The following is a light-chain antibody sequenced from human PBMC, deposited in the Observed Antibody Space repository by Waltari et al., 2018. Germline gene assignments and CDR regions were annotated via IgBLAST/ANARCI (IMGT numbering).Light chain of an antibody. CDR1: QSVNSN. CDR3: QQYNNWPRALT. Sequence: EMVMTQSPATLSVSPGERATLSCRASQSVNSNVAWYQQKAGQAPRLLIYAASARVTGVPARFSGGGSGTDFTLTISSLQSEDVAVYYCQQYNNWPRALTFGGGTKVEIK. J-gene: IGKJ4*01. CDR2: AAS. V-gene: IGKV3-15*01.